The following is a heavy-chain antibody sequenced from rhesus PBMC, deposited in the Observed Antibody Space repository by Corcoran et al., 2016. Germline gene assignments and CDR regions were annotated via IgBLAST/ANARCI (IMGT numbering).Heavy chain of an antibody. V-gene: IGHV4-73*01. CDR2: IKVNSARP. J-gene: IGHJ4*01. Sequence: QVKLQQWGEGLVKPSETLSLTCAVYGGSISGYYWSWIRQPPGKGLEWIGNIKVNSARPHYNPSLKSRVPISNDPSKNQFSLRLSSVTAADTAVYYCASRATGTTAGFDYWGQGVLVTVSS. D-gene: IGHD1-26*01. CDR3: ASRATGTTAGFDY. CDR1: GGSISGYY.